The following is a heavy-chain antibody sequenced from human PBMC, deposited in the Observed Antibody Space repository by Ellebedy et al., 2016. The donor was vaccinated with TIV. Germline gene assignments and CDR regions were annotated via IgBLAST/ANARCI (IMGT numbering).Heavy chain of an antibody. V-gene: IGHV3-48*02. D-gene: IGHD3-9*01. Sequence: GGSLRLXXAASGFTFSSYSMNWVRQAPGKGLEWVSYISSSSTIYYADSVKGRFTISRDNAKNSLYLQMNSLRDEDTAVYYCARDSGEVLRYFDWLRGALDYWGQGTLVTVSS. CDR3: ARDSGEVLRYFDWLRGALDY. CDR1: GFTFSSYS. J-gene: IGHJ4*02. CDR2: ISSSSTI.